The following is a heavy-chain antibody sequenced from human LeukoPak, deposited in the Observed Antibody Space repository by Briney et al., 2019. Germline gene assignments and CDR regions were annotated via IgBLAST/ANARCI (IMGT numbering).Heavy chain of an antibody. D-gene: IGHD3-3*01. J-gene: IGHJ6*03. CDR3: AKGRRGPWDFWGGYVIGEIGPYYYYMGV. CDR2: ISGSGGST. Sequence: GGSLRLSCAASGFTFSVYAMSWVRQAPGKGLEWVSAISGSGGSTYYADSVKGRFTISRDNSKNTLYLQINSLRAEHTTVYYCAKGRRGPWDFWGGYVIGEIGPYYYYMGVWGKGTTVTVSS. CDR1: GFTFSVYA. V-gene: IGHV3-23*01.